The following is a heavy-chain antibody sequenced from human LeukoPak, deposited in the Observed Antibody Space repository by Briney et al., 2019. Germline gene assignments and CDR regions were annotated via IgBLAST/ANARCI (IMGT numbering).Heavy chain of an antibody. D-gene: IGHD6-19*01. CDR2: IYYSGST. J-gene: IGHJ3*02. CDR3: ARSGSGWYSDEQRDAFDI. CDR1: GGSISSYY. V-gene: IGHV4-59*08. Sequence: SETLSLTCTVSGGSISSYYWSWIRQPPGKGLEWIGYIYYSGSTNYNPSLKSRVTISVDTSKNQFSLKLSSVTAADTAVYYCARSGSGWYSDEQRDAFDIWGQGTMVTVSS.